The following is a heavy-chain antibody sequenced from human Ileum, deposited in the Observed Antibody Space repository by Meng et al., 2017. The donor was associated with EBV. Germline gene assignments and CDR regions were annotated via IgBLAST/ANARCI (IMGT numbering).Heavy chain of an antibody. Sequence: VPGPELVGHAGTLARTCALSCCSISNSGNYWSLIRQPPGKGLEWIGYKYNSGSTYYNPSLKSRVTMSVDTSRNQFSLKLSSVTAADTAVYYCARRGGYDILTPVGWFDPWGQGTLVTVSS. V-gene: IGHV4-30-4*02. CDR1: CCSISNSGNY. CDR3: ARRGGYDILTPVGWFDP. CDR2: KYNSGST. D-gene: IGHD3-9*01. J-gene: IGHJ5*02.